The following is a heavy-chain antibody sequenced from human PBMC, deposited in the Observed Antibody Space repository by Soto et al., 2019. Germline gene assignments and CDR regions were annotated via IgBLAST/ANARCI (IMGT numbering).Heavy chain of an antibody. J-gene: IGHJ4*02. CDR1: VFIFGDYG. Sequence: SLRLSCTSSVFIFGDYGMSCVRHSPGKWLEYIGLIRNKGYGESTEYAASVKGRFTISRDDSKNIVYLQMNSLKAEDTGVYFRTRFTEARFDFLGQGTLVTVSS. CDR2: IRNKGYGEST. V-gene: IGHV3-49*04. CDR3: TRFTEARFDF.